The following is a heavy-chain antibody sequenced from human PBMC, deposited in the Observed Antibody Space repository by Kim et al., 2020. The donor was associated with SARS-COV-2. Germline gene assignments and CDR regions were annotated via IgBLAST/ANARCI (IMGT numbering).Heavy chain of an antibody. J-gene: IGHJ5*02. D-gene: IGHD1-26*01. CDR3: ARDRVGGSYYVWFDP. V-gene: IGHV4-38-2*02. Sequence: SETLSLTCTVSGYSISSGYYWGWIRQPPGKGLEWIGSIYHSGSTYYNPSLKSRVTISVDTSKNQFSLKLSSVTAADTAVYYCARDRVGGSYYVWFDPWGQGTLVTVSS. CDR2: IYHSGST. CDR1: GYSISSGYY.